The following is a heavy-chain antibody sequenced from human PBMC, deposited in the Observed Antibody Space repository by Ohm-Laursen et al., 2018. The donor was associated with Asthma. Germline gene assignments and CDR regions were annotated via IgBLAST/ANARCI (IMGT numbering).Heavy chain of an antibody. CDR3: ARGGEIFIAAADYYYGMDV. V-gene: IGHV3-30-3*01. CDR1: GFTFSSYA. Sequence: SLRLSCAASGFTFSSYAMHWVRQAPGKGLEWVAVISYDGSNKYYADSVKGRFTISRDNSKNTLYLQMNSLRAEDTAVYYCARGGEIFIAAADYYYGMDVWGQGTTVTVSS. CDR2: ISYDGSNK. D-gene: IGHD6-13*01. J-gene: IGHJ6*02.